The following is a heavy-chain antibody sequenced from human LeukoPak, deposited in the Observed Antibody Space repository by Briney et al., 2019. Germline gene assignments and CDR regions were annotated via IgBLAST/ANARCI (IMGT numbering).Heavy chain of an antibody. CDR2: IYSGGRA. D-gene: IGHD6-19*01. CDR1: GFTVSDNY. J-gene: IGHJ4*02. V-gene: IGHV3-66*01. Sequence: GGSLRLSCAASGFTVSDNYMTWVRQAPGKGLEWVSVIYSGGRAYYADPVKGRFTISRDNSKNTLFLQMNSLRAEDTAVYYCARAPFRGYSTGWYRYFDYWGQGTLVTVSS. CDR3: ARAPFRGYSTGWYRYFDY.